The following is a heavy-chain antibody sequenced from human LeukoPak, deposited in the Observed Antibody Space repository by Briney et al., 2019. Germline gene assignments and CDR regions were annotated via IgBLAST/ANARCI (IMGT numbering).Heavy chain of an antibody. CDR1: SGSFSGYY. Sequence: KPSETLSLTCAVYSGSFSGYYWSSIRQPPGKGLEWIGELTRVGGPRYIPSLRSRITIALDTSKNQVSLELSSVTDADTAVYYCARGRDYPYHDWGQGTLVTVSS. V-gene: IGHV4-34*01. CDR2: LTRVGGP. D-gene: IGHD3-22*01. CDR3: ARGRDYPYHD. J-gene: IGHJ4*02.